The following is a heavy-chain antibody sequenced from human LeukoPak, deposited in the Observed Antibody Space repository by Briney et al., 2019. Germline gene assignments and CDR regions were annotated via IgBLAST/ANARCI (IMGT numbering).Heavy chain of an antibody. CDR2: INHSGST. CDR3: ARLHYDILTGYAAGDY. V-gene: IGHV4-34*01. J-gene: IGHJ4*02. D-gene: IGHD3-9*01. CDR1: GGSFSGYY. Sequence: SETLSLTCAVYGGSFSGYYWSWIRQPPGKGLEWIGEINHSGSTNYNPSLKSRVTISVNTSKNQFSLKLSSVTAADTAVYYCARLHYDILTGYAAGDYWGQGTLVTVSS.